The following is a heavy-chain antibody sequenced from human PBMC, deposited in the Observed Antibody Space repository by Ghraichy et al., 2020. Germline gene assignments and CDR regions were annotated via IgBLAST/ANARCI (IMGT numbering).Heavy chain of an antibody. CDR1: GGSISSYY. J-gene: IGHJ4*02. V-gene: IGHV4-59*01. Sequence: SQTLSLTCTVSGGSISSYYWSWIRQPPGKGLEWIGYIYYSGSTNYNPSLKSRVTISVDTSKNQFSLKLSSVTAADTAVYYCAGRYYYGSGSAFDYWGQGTLVTVSS. CDR2: IYYSGST. CDR3: AGRYYYGSGSAFDY. D-gene: IGHD3-10*01.